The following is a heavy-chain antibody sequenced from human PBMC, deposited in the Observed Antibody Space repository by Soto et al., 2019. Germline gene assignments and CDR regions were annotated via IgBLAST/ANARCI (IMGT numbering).Heavy chain of an antibody. J-gene: IGHJ5*02. CDR1: GFTFSSYA. V-gene: IGHV3-23*01. CDR3: AKDLFYPRGRDNWFDP. D-gene: IGHD3-10*01. Sequence: PGGSLRLACAASGFTFSSYAMSWVRQAPGKGLEWVSAISGSGGSTYYADSVEGRFTISRDNSKNTLYLQMNSLRAEDTAVYYCAKDLFYPRGRDNWFDPWGQGTLVTVSS. CDR2: ISGSGGST.